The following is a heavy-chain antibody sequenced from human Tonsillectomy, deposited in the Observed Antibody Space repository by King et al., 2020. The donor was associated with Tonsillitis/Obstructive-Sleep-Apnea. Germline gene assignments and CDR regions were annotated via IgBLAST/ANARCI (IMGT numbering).Heavy chain of an antibody. CDR2: INPNSGGT. Sequence: QLVQSGTEVRKPGASVKVSCKASGYTFTDYYMHWVRQAPGQGLEWMGWINPNSGGTKYAQKFQGRVTMTRDTSISTAYMELSRLRSDDTAVYYCARVPSIGYFDYCSQGTLVTVPS. V-gene: IGHV1-2*02. J-gene: IGHJ4*02. D-gene: IGHD1-26*01. CDR3: ARVPSIGYFDY. CDR1: GYTFTDYY.